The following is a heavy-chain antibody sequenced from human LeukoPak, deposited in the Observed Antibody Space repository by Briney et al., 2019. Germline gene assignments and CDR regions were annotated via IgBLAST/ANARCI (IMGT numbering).Heavy chain of an antibody. D-gene: IGHD3-3*01. J-gene: IGHJ4*02. Sequence: SQTLSLTCAISGDSVSSNSAAWNWIRQSPSGGLEWLGRTFYRSKWYNDYAISVKSRITINPDTSKNQFSLQLNSVTPEDTAVYYCARETSFRYYDFWSGWDYWGQGTLVTVSS. V-gene: IGHV6-1*01. CDR3: ARETSFRYYDFWSGWDY. CDR1: GDSVSSNSAA. CDR2: TFYRSKWYN.